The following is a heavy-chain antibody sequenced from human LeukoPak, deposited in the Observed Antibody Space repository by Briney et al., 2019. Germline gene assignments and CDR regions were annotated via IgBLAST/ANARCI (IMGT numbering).Heavy chain of an antibody. CDR2: IRYDGSNK. CDR3: AKGYGSGGYYTLAGGY. CDR1: GFTFSSYG. J-gene: IGHJ4*02. V-gene: IGHV3-30*02. D-gene: IGHD3-10*01. Sequence: GGSLRLSCAASGFTFSSYGMHWVRQAPGKGLEWVAFIRYDGSNKYYADSVKGRLTISRDNSKNTLYLQMNSLRAEDTAVYYCAKGYGSGGYYTLAGGYWGQGTLVTVSS.